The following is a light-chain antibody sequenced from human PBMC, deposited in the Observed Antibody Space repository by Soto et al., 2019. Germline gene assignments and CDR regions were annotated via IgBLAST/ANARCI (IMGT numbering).Light chain of an antibody. V-gene: IGKV1-5*03. Sequence: DIQMTQSPSTLSGSVGDRVTITCRASQTISSWLAWYQQKPGKDTKLLIYKASSLESGVPSRFSGSGSGTEFTLTISSLQPDEFATYYCQQYNSYSRTFGQGTKVDIK. CDR3: QQYNSYSRT. CDR2: KAS. CDR1: QTISSW. J-gene: IGKJ1*01.